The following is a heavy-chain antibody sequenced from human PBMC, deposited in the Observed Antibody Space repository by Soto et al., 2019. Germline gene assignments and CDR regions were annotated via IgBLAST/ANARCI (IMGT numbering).Heavy chain of an antibody. CDR2: IYYSGST. J-gene: IGHJ3*02. CDR1: GGSISSGGYY. CDR3: ARGASLDSSGYTAFDI. V-gene: IGHV4-31*03. Sequence: SETLSLTCTVSGGSISSGGYYWSWIRQHPGKGLEWIGYIYYSGSTYYNPSLKSRVTISVDTSKNQFSLKLSSVTAADTAVYYCARGASLDSSGYTAFDIWGQGTMVTVSS. D-gene: IGHD3-22*01.